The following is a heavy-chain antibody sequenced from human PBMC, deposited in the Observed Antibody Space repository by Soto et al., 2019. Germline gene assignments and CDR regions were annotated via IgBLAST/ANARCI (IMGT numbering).Heavy chain of an antibody. D-gene: IGHD3-3*01. CDR3: ARTQSEHITIFGVVIPGPFDY. Sequence: SETLSLTCTVSVGSISSSSYYWGWIRQPPGKGLEWIGSIYYSGRTYYNPSLKSRVTISVDTSKNQFSLKLSSVTAADTAVYYCARTQSEHITIFGVVIPGPFDYWGQGTLVTVSS. CDR1: VGSISSSSYY. CDR2: IYYSGRT. J-gene: IGHJ4*02. V-gene: IGHV4-39*01.